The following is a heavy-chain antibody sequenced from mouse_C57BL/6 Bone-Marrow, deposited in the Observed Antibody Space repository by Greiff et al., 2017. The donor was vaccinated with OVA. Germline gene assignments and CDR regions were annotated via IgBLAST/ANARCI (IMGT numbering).Heavy chain of an antibody. CDR2: ISGGGGNT. CDR1: GFTFSSYT. J-gene: IGHJ2*01. D-gene: IGHD4-1*01. V-gene: IGHV5-9*01. CDR3: ASKSNWVFDY. Sequence: EVQGVESGGGLVKPGGSLKLSCAASGFTFSSYTMSWVRQTPEKRLEWVATISGGGGNTYYPDSVKGRFTISRDNAKNTLYLQMSSLRSEDTALYYCASKSNWVFDYWGQGTTLTVSS.